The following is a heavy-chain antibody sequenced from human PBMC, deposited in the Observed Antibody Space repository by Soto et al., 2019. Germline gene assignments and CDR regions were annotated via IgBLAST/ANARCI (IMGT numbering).Heavy chain of an antibody. D-gene: IGHD3-3*01. CDR2: IYYSGST. J-gene: IGHJ6*02. CDR3: ARDPRKYYDFWSGYIVGGMDV. Sequence: QVQLQESGPGLVKPSQTLSLTCTVSGGSISSGGYYWSWIRQHPGKGLEWIGYIYYSGSTYYNPSLNSRVTISVDTSKNQFSLKLSSVTAADTAVYYCARDPRKYYDFWSGYIVGGMDVWRQGTTVTVSS. V-gene: IGHV4-31*03. CDR1: GGSISSGGYY.